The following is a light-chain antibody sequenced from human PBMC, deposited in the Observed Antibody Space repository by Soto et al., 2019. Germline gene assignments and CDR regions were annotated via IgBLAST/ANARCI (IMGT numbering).Light chain of an antibody. CDR3: QQYNNWPLLT. CDR1: QSVSSN. V-gene: IGKV3-15*01. Sequence: EIVMTQSPATLSVSPGERVTLSCRASQSVSSNLAWYQQKPGQAPRLLIYGASTRATGIPARFSGSGSGTEFTLTISSLQSEDFAVYYCQQYNNWPLLTF. J-gene: IGKJ4*01. CDR2: GAS.